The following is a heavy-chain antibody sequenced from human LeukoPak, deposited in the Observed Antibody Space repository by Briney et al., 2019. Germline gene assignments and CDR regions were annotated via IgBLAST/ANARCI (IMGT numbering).Heavy chain of an antibody. D-gene: IGHD1-1*01. CDR3: ARRVVEARPSSERNWLDP. J-gene: IGHJ5*02. CDR2: IYGSGST. CDR1: GDSINSYS. V-gene: IGHV4-59*08. Sequence: SETQSLTCIVSGDSINSYSWNWIRQSPEKGLEWIGRIYGSGSTMYNPSLRSRVTLLVDTSSNQFSLKLSSVTAADTAIYYCARRVVEARPSSERNWLDPWGQGTLVTVSP.